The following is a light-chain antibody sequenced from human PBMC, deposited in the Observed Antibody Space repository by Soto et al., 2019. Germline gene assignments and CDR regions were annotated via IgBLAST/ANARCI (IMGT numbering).Light chain of an antibody. CDR1: QGVRSD. J-gene: IGKJ4*01. CDR3: HHRSNWPLT. Sequence: EIVMTQSPASLSSSLGDRATISCRASQGVRSDLAWYQQKPGQAPRLLIYGASNRATGIPPRFSGSGSGTDFTLTISSLQPEDFATYYCHHRSNWPLTFGGGTKVEIK. V-gene: IGKV3D-11*01. CDR2: GAS.